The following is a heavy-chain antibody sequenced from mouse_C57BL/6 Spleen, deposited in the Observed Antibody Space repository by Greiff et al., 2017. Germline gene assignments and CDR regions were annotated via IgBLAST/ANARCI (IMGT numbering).Heavy chain of an antibody. CDR1: GYTFNSYW. V-gene: IGHV1-69*01. J-gene: IGHJ3*01. D-gene: IGHD4-1*01. CDR3: ARSPTGTAWFAY. Sequence: QVQLKQPGAELVMPGASVKLSCKASGYTFNSYWMHWVKQRTGQGLEWIGAIDPSDSYTNYNQNYKGKSTLTVDKSTSTADMQLSSLTSEDSAVYYCARSPTGTAWFAYWGQGTLVTVSA. CDR2: IDPSDSYT.